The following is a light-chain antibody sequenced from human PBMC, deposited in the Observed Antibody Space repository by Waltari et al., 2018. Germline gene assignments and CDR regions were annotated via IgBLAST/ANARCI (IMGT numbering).Light chain of an antibody. CDR1: QTVRTNY. J-gene: IGKJ4*01. CDR3: QQYDISPLT. Sequence: EIVLTQSPGTLSLSPGERATLSCRASQTVRTNYLAWYQQKPGQAPTLLIYGSSSRPTGNRYRFSGSGSGTDFSLTISSREPDDFAVDYCQQYDISPLTFGGGTKVEIK. V-gene: IGKV3-20*01. CDR2: GSS.